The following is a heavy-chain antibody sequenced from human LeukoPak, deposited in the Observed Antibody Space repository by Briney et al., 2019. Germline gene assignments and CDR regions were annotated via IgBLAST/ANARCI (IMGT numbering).Heavy chain of an antibody. CDR1: GGSITSYY. CDR2: IYVSGTT. Sequence: PSETLSLTCTVSGGSITSYYWSWIRQAAGKGLEWIGRIYVSGTTNYNPSLRSRITMSLDTSKNQLSLALTSVTAADTAVYYCARDDGGSGSIHYWGQGILITVSS. D-gene: IGHD5-12*01. V-gene: IGHV4-4*07. J-gene: IGHJ4*02. CDR3: ARDDGGSGSIHY.